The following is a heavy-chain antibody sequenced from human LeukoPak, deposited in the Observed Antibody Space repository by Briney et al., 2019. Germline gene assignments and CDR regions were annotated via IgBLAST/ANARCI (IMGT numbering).Heavy chain of an antibody. Sequence: SETLSLTCAVYGGSFSGYYWSWIRQPPGKGLEWIGEISHSGSTNYNPSLKSRVTISVDTSKNQFSLKLSSVTAADTAVYYCARGGRITMIVMTPWAFDIWGQGTMVTVSS. CDR1: GGSFSGYY. CDR3: ARGGRITMIVMTPWAFDI. J-gene: IGHJ3*02. D-gene: IGHD3-22*01. CDR2: ISHSGST. V-gene: IGHV4-34*01.